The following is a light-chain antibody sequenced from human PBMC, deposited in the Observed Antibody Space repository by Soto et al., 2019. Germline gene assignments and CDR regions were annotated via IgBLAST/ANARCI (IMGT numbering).Light chain of an antibody. Sequence: DIQMTQSPSTLSASVGDRVTITCRASQSISSWLAWYQQKPGKAPKLLIYDASSLESGVPSRFSGSGSGTEFTLTISSRQPADFATYYCQQYNSYSMYTFGQGTKLEIK. CDR3: QQYNSYSMYT. J-gene: IGKJ2*01. CDR2: DAS. CDR1: QSISSW. V-gene: IGKV1-5*01.